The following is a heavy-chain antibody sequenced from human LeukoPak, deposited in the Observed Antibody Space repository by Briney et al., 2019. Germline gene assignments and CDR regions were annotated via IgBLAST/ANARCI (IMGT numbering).Heavy chain of an antibody. CDR2: INHSGST. Sequence: SETLSLTCAVYGGSFSGYYWSWIRQPPGKGLEWIGEINHSGSTNYNPSLKSRVTISVDTSKNQFSLKLSSVTAADTAVYYCARGRGIDYWGQGTLVTVSS. V-gene: IGHV4-34*01. CDR1: GGSFSGYY. D-gene: IGHD3-10*01. J-gene: IGHJ4*02. CDR3: ARGRGIDY.